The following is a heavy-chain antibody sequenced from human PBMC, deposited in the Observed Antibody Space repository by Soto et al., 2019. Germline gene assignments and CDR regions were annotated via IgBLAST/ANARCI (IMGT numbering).Heavy chain of an antibody. J-gene: IGHJ4*02. Sequence: GCLIPSGAASGFTFTRYSMNWVRQAPGKGLEWVSSISSTTNYIYYGDSMKGRFTISRDNAKNSLYLEMNSLRAEDTAVYYCARESEDLTSNFDYWGQGTLVTVSS. CDR3: ARESEDLTSNFDY. CDR1: GFTFTRYS. CDR2: ISSTTNYI. V-gene: IGHV3-21*06.